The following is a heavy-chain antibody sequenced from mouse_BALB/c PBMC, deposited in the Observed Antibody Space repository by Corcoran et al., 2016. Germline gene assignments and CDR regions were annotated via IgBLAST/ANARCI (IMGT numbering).Heavy chain of an antibody. D-gene: IGHD4-1*01. CDR1: GYTFTSYV. Sequence: EVQLQQSGPELVKPGASVKMSCKASGYTFTSYVMHWVKQKPGQGLEWIGYINPYNDGSKYNEKFKGKATLTSDKSSSKAYMERSSLTSEDSAVYYRATGTEYFDYWGQGTTFIVSS. CDR2: INPYNDGS. J-gene: IGHJ2*01. V-gene: IGHV1S136*01. CDR3: ATGTEYFDY.